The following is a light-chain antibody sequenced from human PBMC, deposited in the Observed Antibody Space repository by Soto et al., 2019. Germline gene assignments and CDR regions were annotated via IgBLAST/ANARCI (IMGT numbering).Light chain of an antibody. CDR3: QQLNSYPYT. V-gene: IGKV3-20*01. J-gene: IGKJ2*01. Sequence: EVVLTQSPGTLPLSPGERATLSCRASQSISSDYLAWYQQTPGQPPRLLIYGSSSRATGAPDRFGGSGSGTDFTLTISRLEPEDFATYYCQQLNSYPYTFGQGTKLEIK. CDR2: GSS. CDR1: QSISSDY.